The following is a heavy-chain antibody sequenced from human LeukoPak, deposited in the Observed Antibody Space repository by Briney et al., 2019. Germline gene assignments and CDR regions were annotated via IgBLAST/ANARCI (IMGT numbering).Heavy chain of an antibody. CDR2: INARGDT. J-gene: IGHJ5*02. Sequence: SETLSLTCAVYGWSFNDHYWNWIRQPPGKGLEWIGEINARGDTNFNPSLKSRVTISVDTSKNQFSLTLRSMIAADTAVYYCARGQVPAARGYNWFDPWGQGTLVTVS. CDR3: ARGQVPAARGYNWFDP. V-gene: IGHV4-34*01. CDR1: GWSFNDHY. D-gene: IGHD2-2*01.